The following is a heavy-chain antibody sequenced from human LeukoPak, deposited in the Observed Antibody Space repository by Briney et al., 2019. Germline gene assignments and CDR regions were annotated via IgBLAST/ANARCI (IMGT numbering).Heavy chain of an antibody. CDR1: GYSISSGYY. CDR3: ARVGGEREYYYYYYYMDV. CDR2: IYYSGST. J-gene: IGHJ6*03. Sequence: SETLSLTCTVSGYSISSGYYWGWIRQPPGKGLEWIGSIYYSGSTNYNPSLKSRVTISVDTSKNQFSLKLSSVTAADTAVYYCARVGGEREYYYYYYYMDVWGKGTTVTVSS. V-gene: IGHV4-38-2*02. D-gene: IGHD3-16*01.